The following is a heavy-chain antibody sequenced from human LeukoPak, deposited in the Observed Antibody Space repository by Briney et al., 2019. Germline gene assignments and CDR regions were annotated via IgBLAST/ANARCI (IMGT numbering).Heavy chain of an antibody. D-gene: IGHD6-13*01. V-gene: IGHV4-59*01. CDR1: GGSISSYY. Sequence: SETLSLTCTVSGGSISSYYWSWVRQPPGKGLEWIGYIYYSGTTNYNPSLKSRVTISVDTSKNQFSRKLSSVTAADTAVYYCARGVYIAAAQYGYWGQGTLVTVSS. CDR3: ARGVYIAAAQYGY. J-gene: IGHJ4*02. CDR2: IYYSGTT.